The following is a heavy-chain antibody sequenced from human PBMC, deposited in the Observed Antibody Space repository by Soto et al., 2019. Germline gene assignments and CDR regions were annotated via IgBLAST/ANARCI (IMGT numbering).Heavy chain of an antibody. CDR1: GCTLSSYT. J-gene: IGHJ4*02. V-gene: IGHV1-69*02. CDR3: ASSETYCSSTSCYDPGDY. CDR2: IIPILGIA. D-gene: IGHD2-2*01. Sequence: SVKVSCKASGCTLSSYTISWVRQAPGQGLEWMGRIIPILGIANYAQKFQGRVTITADKSTSTAYMELSSLRSEDTAVYYCASSETYCSSTSCYDPGDYWGQGTLVTVSS.